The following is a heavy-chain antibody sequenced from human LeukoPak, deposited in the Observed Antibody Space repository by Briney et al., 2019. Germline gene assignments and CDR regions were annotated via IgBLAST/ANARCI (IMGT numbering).Heavy chain of an antibody. CDR2: ISWNSGSI. D-gene: IGHD3-22*01. V-gene: IGHV3-9*01. Sequence: GRSLRLSCAASGFTFDDYAMHWVRQAPGKGLEWVSGISWNSGSIGYADSVKGRFTISRDNAKNSLYLQMNSLRAEDTALYYCAKVEARYYYDSSGFFDYWGQGTLVTVSS. CDR1: GFTFDDYA. J-gene: IGHJ4*02. CDR3: AKVEARYYYDSSGFFDY.